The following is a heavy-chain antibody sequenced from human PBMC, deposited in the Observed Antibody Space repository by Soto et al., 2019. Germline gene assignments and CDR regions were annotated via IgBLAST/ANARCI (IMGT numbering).Heavy chain of an antibody. Sequence: QVHLVQSGAEVKKPGASVKVSCKGSGYDFTTYGITWLRQAPGQGLEWMAWISAHNGNTDYAQKLQGRVTVTRDTSTSTAYMELRSPRSDDTAMYYCARGRYGDYWGQGALVTVSS. CDR1: GYDFTTYG. CDR3: ARGRYGDY. CDR2: ISAHNGNT. J-gene: IGHJ4*02. D-gene: IGHD1-1*01. V-gene: IGHV1-18*01.